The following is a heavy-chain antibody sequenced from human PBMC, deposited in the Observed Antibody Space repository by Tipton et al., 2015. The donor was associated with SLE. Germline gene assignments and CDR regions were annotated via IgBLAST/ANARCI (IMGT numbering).Heavy chain of an antibody. CDR3: ACRHEDIVATSDAFDI. Sequence: TLSLTCAVYGGSFSGYYWSWTRQPPGKGLEWIGEINHSESTNYNPSLKSRVTISVDTSKNQFSLKLSSVTAADTAVYYCACRHEDIVATSDAFDIWGQGTMVTVSS. CDR2: INHSEST. V-gene: IGHV4-34*01. J-gene: IGHJ3*02. D-gene: IGHD5-12*01. CDR1: GGSFSGYY.